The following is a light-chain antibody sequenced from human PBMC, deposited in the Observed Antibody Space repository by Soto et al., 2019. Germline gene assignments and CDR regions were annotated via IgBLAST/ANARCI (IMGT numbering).Light chain of an antibody. CDR1: QRLLHSNGNNF. J-gene: IGKJ2*01. Sequence: EIVMTQSPPSLTVTPGEPASISCRSSQRLLHSNGNNFLDWYLQKPGQSPQLLIYLGFNRASGVPEGVRGRGAGTDFTLKISRVEAGDVGVYSCMQALQPPYTFGRGTKLEIK. CDR3: MQALQPPYT. V-gene: IGKV2-28*01. CDR2: LGF.